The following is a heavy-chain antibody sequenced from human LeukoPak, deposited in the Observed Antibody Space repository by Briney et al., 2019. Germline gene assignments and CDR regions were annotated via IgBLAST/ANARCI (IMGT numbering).Heavy chain of an antibody. CDR1: GGSFSGYS. J-gene: IGHJ6*02. CDR2: INHSGST. V-gene: IGHV4-34*01. CDR3: ARRKYYYYGMDV. Sequence: ETLSLTCAVYGGSFSGYSWSWIRQPPGKGLEWIGEINHSGSTNYNPSLKSRVTISVDTSKNQFSLKLSSVTAADTAVYYCARRKYYYYGMDVWGQGTTVTVSS.